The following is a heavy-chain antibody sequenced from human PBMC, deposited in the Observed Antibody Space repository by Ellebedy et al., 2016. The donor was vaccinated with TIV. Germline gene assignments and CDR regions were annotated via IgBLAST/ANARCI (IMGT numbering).Heavy chain of an antibody. CDR1: GGSASSTRYY. CDR3: ARTDPWQPIDD. J-gene: IGHJ4*02. Sequence: MPSETLSLTCSVSGGSASSTRYYWAWIRQPPGKGLEYIGSVYYSGSPYYNPSFKSRVTLSADTSKNQFSLNLRNVTAADTAVYYCARTDPWQPIDDWGQGILVSVSS. V-gene: IGHV4-39*01. D-gene: IGHD2-21*02. CDR2: VYYSGSP.